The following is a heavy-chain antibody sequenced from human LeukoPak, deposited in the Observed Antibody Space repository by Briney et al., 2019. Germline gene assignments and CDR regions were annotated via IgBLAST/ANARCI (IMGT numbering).Heavy chain of an antibody. CDR1: AFTFSSYA. CDR2: ISGSGGST. J-gene: IGHJ4*02. Sequence: GGSLRLSCAASAFTFSSYAMHWVRQAPGKGLEWVSAISGSGGSTYYADSVKGRFTISRDNSKNTLYLQMNSLRAEDTAVYYCAKDHKWAMVVFDYWGQGTLVTVSS. CDR3: AKDHKWAMVVFDY. V-gene: IGHV3-23*01. D-gene: IGHD5-18*01.